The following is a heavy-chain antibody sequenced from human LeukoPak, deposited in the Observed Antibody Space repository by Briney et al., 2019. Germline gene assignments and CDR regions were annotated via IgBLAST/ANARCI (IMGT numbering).Heavy chain of an antibody. J-gene: IGHJ4*02. Sequence: AGGSLRLPCAASGFTFSDYYMSWIRQAPGKGLEWVSYISSSGSTIYYADSVKGRFTISRDNAKNSLYLQMNSLRAEDTAVYYCAREGTAMVDFDYWGQGTLVTVSS. CDR1: GFTFSDYY. CDR3: AREGTAMVDFDY. V-gene: IGHV3-11*01. CDR2: ISSSGSTI. D-gene: IGHD5-18*01.